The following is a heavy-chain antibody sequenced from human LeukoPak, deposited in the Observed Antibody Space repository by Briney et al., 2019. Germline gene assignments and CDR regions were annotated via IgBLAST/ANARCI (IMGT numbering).Heavy chain of an antibody. CDR3: ARDYSGWSLDP. CDR1: GFTFSSYE. V-gene: IGHV3-48*03. Sequence: GGSLRLSCAASGFTFSSYEMNWVRQAPGKGLEWVSYISDNGRTIYYADSVKGRFTISRDNAKNSLYLQMNSLRAEDTAVYYCARDYSGWSLDPWGQGTLVTVSS. D-gene: IGHD5-12*01. J-gene: IGHJ5*02. CDR2: ISDNGRTI.